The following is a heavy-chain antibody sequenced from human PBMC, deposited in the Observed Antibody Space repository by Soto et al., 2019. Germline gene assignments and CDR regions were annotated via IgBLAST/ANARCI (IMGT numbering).Heavy chain of an antibody. Sequence: QITLKESGPTLVKPTQTLTLTCTFSGFSLSTSGVGVGWIRQPPGKALEWLALIYWDDDKRYSPSLKSRLTITKDTSKNQVVLTMTNMDPVDTATYYCAHSGSYFEPTDNWSDPWGQGTLVTVSS. J-gene: IGHJ5*02. CDR2: IYWDDDK. V-gene: IGHV2-5*02. CDR3: AHSGSYFEPTDNWSDP. CDR1: GFSLSTSGVG. D-gene: IGHD3-3*01.